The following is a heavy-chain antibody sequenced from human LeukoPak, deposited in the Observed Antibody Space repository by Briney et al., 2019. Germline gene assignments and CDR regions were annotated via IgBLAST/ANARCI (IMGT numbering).Heavy chain of an antibody. Sequence: GGSLGLSCAPSGFTFSRHGMHGVRQAPGKGLEWVAIISNDGSRKYYAHSVEGRFTISRDNSKNTLYLQMDSLRAEDTAVYYCARDRAWNYFDYWGQGTLVTVSS. D-gene: IGHD3-3*01. J-gene: IGHJ4*02. CDR1: GFTFSRHG. CDR2: ISNDGSRK. V-gene: IGHV3-30*03. CDR3: ARDRAWNYFDY.